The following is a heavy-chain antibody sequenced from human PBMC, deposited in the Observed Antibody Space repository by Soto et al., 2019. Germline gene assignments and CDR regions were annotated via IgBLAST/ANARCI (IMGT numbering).Heavy chain of an antibody. CDR2: IYESGES. D-gene: IGHD2-21*01. V-gene: IGHV4-59*01. J-gene: IGHJ4*02. CDR3: VRGPPGWWLAY. Sequence: QVQLQESGPGLVKPSETLSLTCSVSGDSISRYYWCWIRKPPGKGLEWIGYIYESGESNYNPSLKSRLTKSVDTSTNLFSLKLTAVNAAGTAVYYCVRGPPGWWLAYGGQGTLVTVSS. CDR1: GDSISRYY.